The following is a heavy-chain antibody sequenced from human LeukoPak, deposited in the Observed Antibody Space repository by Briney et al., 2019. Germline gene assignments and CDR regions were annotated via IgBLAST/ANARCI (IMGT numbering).Heavy chain of an antibody. Sequence: SGGSLRLSCAASGFTFSSYGMHWVRQAPGKGLEWVAVISYDGSNKYYADSVKGRFTISRDNSKNTLYLQMNSLRAEDTAVYYCAKEGRFLEWLIYYYYYMDVWGKGTTVTVSS. CDR1: GFTFSSYG. CDR2: ISYDGSNK. CDR3: AKEGRFLEWLIYYYYYMDV. V-gene: IGHV3-30*18. D-gene: IGHD3-3*01. J-gene: IGHJ6*03.